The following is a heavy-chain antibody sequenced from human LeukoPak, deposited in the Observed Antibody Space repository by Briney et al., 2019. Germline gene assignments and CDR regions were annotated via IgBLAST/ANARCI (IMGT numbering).Heavy chain of an antibody. CDR2: ISAYNGNT. Sequence: GASVKVSCKASGYTFTGYYMHWVRQAPGQGLEWMGWISAYNGNTNYAQKLQGRVTMTTDTSTSTAYMELRSLRSDDTAVYYCARDGDYGDYDYYYYYMDVWGKGTTVTISS. J-gene: IGHJ6*03. V-gene: IGHV1-18*04. CDR3: ARDGDYGDYDYYYYYMDV. D-gene: IGHD4-17*01. CDR1: GYTFTGYY.